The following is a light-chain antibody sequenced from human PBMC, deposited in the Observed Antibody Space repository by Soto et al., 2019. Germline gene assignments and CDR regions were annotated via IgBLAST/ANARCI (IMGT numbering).Light chain of an antibody. CDR1: DIASKS. CDR3: KVWDSSSDHYV. CDR2: DDN. V-gene: IGLV3-21*02. J-gene: IGLJ1*01. Sequence: SYELTQPPSVSVAPGQTARISCGGNDIASKSVHWSQQKPGQAPVLVVYDDNDRPSGIPERLSGSNSGDKATLTISRVEAGHEADSYCKVWDSSSDHYVFGTGTKVTVL.